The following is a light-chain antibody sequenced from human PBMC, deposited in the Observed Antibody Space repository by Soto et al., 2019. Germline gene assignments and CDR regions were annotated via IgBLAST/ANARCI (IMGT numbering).Light chain of an antibody. J-gene: IGKJ1*01. CDR1: QSLLHSNGYDS. CDR2: LGS. CDR3: MQALQTPPT. V-gene: IGKV2-28*01. Sequence: DIVLTQSPLSLPVTPGEPASISCRSSQSLLHSNGYDSLDWYLQKPGQSPQLLIYLGSNRASGVPARFSGSGSGTDFTLKISSVEADDVGVYYCMQALQTPPTFGQGTKVEIK.